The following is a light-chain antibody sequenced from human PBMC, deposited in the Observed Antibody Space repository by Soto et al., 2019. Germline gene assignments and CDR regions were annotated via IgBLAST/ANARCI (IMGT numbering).Light chain of an antibody. CDR1: SGFVGSFSL. Sequence: QSALAQPASVSGSPGQSITISCTGTSGFVGSFSLVSWYQQHPGKAPKVMISEGHRRPSGVPDRFSGSKSGNTASLTISGLQAEDEADYYCSSYTTSDTLCVFGTGTKVTVL. V-gene: IGLV2-14*02. CDR2: EGH. CDR3: SSYTTSDTLCV. J-gene: IGLJ1*01.